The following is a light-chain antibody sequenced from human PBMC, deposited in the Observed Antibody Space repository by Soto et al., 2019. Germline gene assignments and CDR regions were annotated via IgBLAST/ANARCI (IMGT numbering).Light chain of an antibody. CDR3: QQYEALVLS. CDR2: DAS. J-gene: IGKJ4*01. V-gene: IGKV1-33*01. CDR1: QDIADY. Sequence: DIQMTQSPSSLSASVGDRVTITCQASQDIADYLNWYQQKPGKAPRLLIYDASNLETGVPPRFSGSGSGTDFTFTISCLQPEDIATYYCQQYEALVLSFGGGTKVEIK.